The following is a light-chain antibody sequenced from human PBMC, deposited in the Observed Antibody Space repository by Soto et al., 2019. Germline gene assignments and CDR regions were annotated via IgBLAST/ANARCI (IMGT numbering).Light chain of an antibody. J-gene: IGKJ4*01. CDR2: DAS. CDR3: QRDNDGLT. Sequence: EIVMTQSPATLSVSPGERATLSCRASQSVSSNLAWYHQKPGQAPRLIFYDASTRATGIQARLSGSGSGTGYTLTISSLQSEDFAVYYCQRDNDGLTFGGGTKVEIK. V-gene: IGKV3-15*01. CDR1: QSVSSN.